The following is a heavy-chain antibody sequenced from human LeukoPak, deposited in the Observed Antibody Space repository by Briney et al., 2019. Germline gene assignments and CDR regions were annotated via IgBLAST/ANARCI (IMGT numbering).Heavy chain of an antibody. CDR3: ARDRITMVRGRFNWFDP. Sequence: ASVTLCYRGSGYTFTDYYKHGVRQAPGQGLEGMGWINPNSGGTNYAQKFQGRVTMTRDTSISTAYMELSRLRSDDTAVYYCARDRITMVRGRFNWFDPWGQGTLVTVSS. J-gene: IGHJ5*02. D-gene: IGHD3-10*01. V-gene: IGHV1-2*02. CDR1: GYTFTDYY. CDR2: INPNSGGT.